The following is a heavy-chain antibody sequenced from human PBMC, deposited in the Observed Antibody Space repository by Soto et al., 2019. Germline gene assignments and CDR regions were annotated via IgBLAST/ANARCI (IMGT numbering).Heavy chain of an antibody. Sequence: QITLKESGPPLVRPTQTLTLTCAFSGFSLSTSGVGVGWIRQPPGKALEWLAVIYWDDSKHYSPSLRSRLTITTATSKNQVVLTMTNMDPMDTGTYYCAHKGPEDWPLDYWGQGTLVTVSS. CDR1: GFSLSTSGVG. CDR2: IYWDDSK. V-gene: IGHV2-5*02. D-gene: IGHD3-9*01. J-gene: IGHJ4*02. CDR3: AHKGPEDWPLDY.